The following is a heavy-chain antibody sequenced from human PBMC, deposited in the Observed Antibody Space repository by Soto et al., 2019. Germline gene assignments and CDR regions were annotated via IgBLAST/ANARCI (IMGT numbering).Heavy chain of an antibody. D-gene: IGHD3-3*01. Sequence: SVKVSCKASGGTFSSYTISWVRQAPGQGLEWMGRIIPILGIANYAQKFQGRVTITADKSTSTAYMELSSLRSEDTAVYYCARGLRFLEWLNAEDAFDIWGQGTMVTVSS. J-gene: IGHJ3*02. CDR1: GGTFSSYT. V-gene: IGHV1-69*02. CDR3: ARGLRFLEWLNAEDAFDI. CDR2: IIPILGIA.